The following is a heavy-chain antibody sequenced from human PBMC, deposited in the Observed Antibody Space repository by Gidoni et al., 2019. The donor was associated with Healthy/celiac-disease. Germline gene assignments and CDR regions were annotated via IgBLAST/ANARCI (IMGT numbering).Heavy chain of an antibody. D-gene: IGHD3-22*01. CDR1: GYTFTGYY. Sequence: QVQLVQSGAAVKKPGASVKVSCKASGYTFTGYYMHWVRQAPGQGLEWMGWINPNSGGTNYAQKFQGRVTMTRDTSISTAYMELSRLRSDDTAVYYCARGEYYDSSGYYYPRYYFDYWGQGTLVTVSS. J-gene: IGHJ4*02. CDR3: ARGEYYDSSGYYYPRYYFDY. CDR2: INPNSGGT. V-gene: IGHV1-2*02.